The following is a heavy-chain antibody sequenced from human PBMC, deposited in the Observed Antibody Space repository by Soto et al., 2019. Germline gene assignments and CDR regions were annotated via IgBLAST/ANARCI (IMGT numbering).Heavy chain of an antibody. D-gene: IGHD5-18*01. Sequence: QVQLVQSGAEVKKPGASVKVSCKASGYTFTSYGISWVRQAPGQGLEWMGWISAYNGNTNYAQELQGRVTMTTDTSTSTAYMELRSLRSDDTAVYYCARDLAAMVPPDWFDPWGQGTLVTVSS. V-gene: IGHV1-18*04. CDR1: GYTFTSYG. CDR3: ARDLAAMVPPDWFDP. J-gene: IGHJ5*02. CDR2: ISAYNGNT.